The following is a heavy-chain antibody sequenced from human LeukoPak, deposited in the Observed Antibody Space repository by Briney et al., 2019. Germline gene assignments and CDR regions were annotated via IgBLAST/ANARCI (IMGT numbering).Heavy chain of an antibody. V-gene: IGHV3-11*01. J-gene: IGHJ4*02. CDR3: AREAGYNILSGYHGPSDY. D-gene: IGHD3-9*01. CDR2: ISSSGSTI. Sequence: PGGSLRLSCAASGFTFSDYYMSWIRQAPGKGLEWVSYISSSGSTIYYADSVKGRFTISRDNAKNSLYLQMNSPRAEDTAVYCCAREAGYNILSGYHGPSDYWGQGTLVTVSS. CDR1: GFTFSDYY.